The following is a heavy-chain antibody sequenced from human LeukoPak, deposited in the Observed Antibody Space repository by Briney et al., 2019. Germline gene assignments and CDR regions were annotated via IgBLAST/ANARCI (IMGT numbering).Heavy chain of an antibody. CDR2: ISADGDTI. CDR3: AKSPRSDSYYSPFHY. CDR1: GFKFDDYA. V-gene: IGHV3-43*02. J-gene: IGHJ4*02. D-gene: IGHD3-10*01. Sequence: PGGSLRLSCAASGFKFDDYAMYWLRQTPGRGLEWVSLISADGDTIRYADSVQGRFAISRDDSENSLSLQMNSPRAEDSALYFCAKSPRSDSYYSPFHYWGPGIPGHRLL.